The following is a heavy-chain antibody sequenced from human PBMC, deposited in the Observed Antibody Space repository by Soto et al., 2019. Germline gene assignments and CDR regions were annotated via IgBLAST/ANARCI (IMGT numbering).Heavy chain of an antibody. Sequence: SETLSLTCSVSGDPVSSVSYYWTWVRQHPVKGLEWIGYIYHTGSTYYNPSLQSRLIMSIDTSKNQFSLHLYSVTAADTAVYFCAAKLGTTHYFDFWGQGSLVTVSS. D-gene: IGHD7-27*01. CDR1: GDPVSSVSYY. CDR3: AAKLGTTHYFDF. V-gene: IGHV4-31*03. CDR2: IYHTGST. J-gene: IGHJ4*02.